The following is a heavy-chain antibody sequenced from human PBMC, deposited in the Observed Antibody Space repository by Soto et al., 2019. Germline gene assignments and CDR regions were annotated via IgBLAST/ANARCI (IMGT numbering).Heavy chain of an antibody. V-gene: IGHV5-51*01. J-gene: IGHJ3*02. CDR2: IYPGDSDT. D-gene: IGHD6-13*01. CDR1: GYNFNRYW. Sequence: PGESLKISCKGSGYNFNRYWIGWVRQMPGKGLEWMGVIYPGDSDTRYSPSLQGQVTISADKSSSAAYLQWSSLQASDTATYYCARSLVNGPSEAFDIWGQGIMVTLSS. CDR3: ARSLVNGPSEAFDI.